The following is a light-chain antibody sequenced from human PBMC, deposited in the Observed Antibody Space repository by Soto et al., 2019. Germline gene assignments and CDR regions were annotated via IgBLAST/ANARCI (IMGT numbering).Light chain of an antibody. CDR2: DAF. CDR1: QSISSW. Sequence: DIQMTQSPSTLSATAGDRVTITCRASQSISSWLAWYQQKPGKAPKLLIYDAFNLESGVPSRFSGSGSGTEFNLTISNLQPDDFAIYYCQQYENYWTFGQGTKVDIK. V-gene: IGKV1-5*01. CDR3: QQYENYWT. J-gene: IGKJ1*01.